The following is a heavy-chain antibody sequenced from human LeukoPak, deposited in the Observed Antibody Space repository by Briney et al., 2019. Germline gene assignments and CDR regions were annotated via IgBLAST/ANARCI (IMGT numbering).Heavy chain of an antibody. CDR2: IYSNGNT. J-gene: IGHJ4*02. CDR3: ARSATVTTGYFDY. CDR1: GGSISSSGHY. V-gene: IGHV4-39*07. D-gene: IGHD4-17*01. Sequence: MASETLSLTCSVSGGSISSSGHYWGWIRQSPEKGLDWIGSIYSNGNTYYNPSVKSRITIPVDTSKNQFSLKLTSVTAAETAVHYCARSATVTTGYFDYWGQGALVTVSS.